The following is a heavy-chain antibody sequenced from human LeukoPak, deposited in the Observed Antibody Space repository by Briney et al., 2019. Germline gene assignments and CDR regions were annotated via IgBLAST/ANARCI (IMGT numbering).Heavy chain of an antibody. D-gene: IGHD1-1*01. CDR3: VRNVSYSFDY. Sequence: PSETLSLTCDVSGYSIRSNYYWGWIRQPPGKGLEWIGSIYHSGSTYYNPSLKSRVTISVDTSKNQFSLKLSSVTAADTAVYYCVRNVSYSFDYWGQGTLVTVSS. CDR1: GYSIRSNYY. CDR2: IYHSGST. J-gene: IGHJ4*02. V-gene: IGHV4-38-2*01.